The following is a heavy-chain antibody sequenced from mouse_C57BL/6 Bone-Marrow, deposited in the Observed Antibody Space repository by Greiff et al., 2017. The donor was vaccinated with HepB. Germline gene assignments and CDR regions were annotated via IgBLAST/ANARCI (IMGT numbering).Heavy chain of an antibody. CDR2: IYPGDGDT. V-gene: IGHV1-82*01. CDR1: GYAFSSSW. J-gene: IGHJ4*01. Sequence: QVQLQQSGPELVKPGASVKISCKASGYAFSSSWMNWVKQRPGKGLEWIGRIYPGDGDTNYNGKFKGKATLTADKSSSTAYMQLSSLTSEDSAVYFCAGGLRRVGYWGQGTSVTVSS. CDR3: AGGLRRVGY. D-gene: IGHD2-4*01.